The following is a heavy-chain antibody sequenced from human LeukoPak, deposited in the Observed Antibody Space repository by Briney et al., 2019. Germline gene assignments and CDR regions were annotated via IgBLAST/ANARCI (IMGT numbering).Heavy chain of an antibody. D-gene: IGHD3-16*01. CDR1: GFTFSSYW. Sequence: GGSLGLSCAASGFTFSSYWMSWVRQAPGKGLEWVVSIKEDGSEKYYVDSVEGRFTISRDNAKNSLSLQMNSLRVEDTAMYYCARDYGGYWGQGTLVTVSS. CDR3: ARDYGGY. CDR2: IKEDGSEK. V-gene: IGHV3-7*03. J-gene: IGHJ4*02.